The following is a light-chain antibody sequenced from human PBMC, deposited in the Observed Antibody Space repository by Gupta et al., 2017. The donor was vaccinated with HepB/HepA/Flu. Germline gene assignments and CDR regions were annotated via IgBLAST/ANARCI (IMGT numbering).Light chain of an antibody. Sequence: ITESPASLPVSLAQSATIDGRSSHSACWDSNINNYLAWYQQKSGQPPKLLINWASTRESGVPDRFSGSGSGTXFALTIXNLQTEDVAVYYCQQNDDPPLTFGXGTKVEIK. CDR1: HSACWDSNINNY. J-gene: IGKJ1*01. CDR2: WAS. CDR3: QQNDDPPLT. V-gene: IGKV4-1*01.